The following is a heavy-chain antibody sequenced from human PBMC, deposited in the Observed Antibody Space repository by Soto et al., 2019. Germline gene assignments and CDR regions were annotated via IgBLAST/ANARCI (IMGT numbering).Heavy chain of an antibody. CDR2: ISYDGSNK. D-gene: IGHD6-19*01. CDR3: AKDRSEKWLAVGYFDY. J-gene: IGHJ4*02. CDR1: GFTFSSYG. Sequence: PGGSLRLSCAASGFTFSSYGMHWVRQAPGKGLEWVAVISYDGSNKYYADSVKGRFTISRDNSKNTLYLQMNSLRAEDTAVYYCAKDRSEKWLAVGYFDYWGQGTLVTVSS. V-gene: IGHV3-30*18.